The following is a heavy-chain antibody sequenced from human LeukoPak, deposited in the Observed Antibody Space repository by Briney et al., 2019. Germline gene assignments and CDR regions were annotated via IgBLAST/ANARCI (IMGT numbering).Heavy chain of an antibody. D-gene: IGHD5-18*01. CDR3: ARDLGLPDTDTAMVYLDY. CDR2: ISSSGSTI. J-gene: IGHJ4*02. CDR1: GFTFSDYY. Sequence: PGGSLRLSCAASGFTFSDYYMSWIRQAPGKGLEWVSYISSSGSTIYYADSVKGRFTISRDNAKNSLYLQMNSLRAEDTAVYYCARDLGLPDTDTAMVYLDYWGQGTLVTVSS. V-gene: IGHV3-11*01.